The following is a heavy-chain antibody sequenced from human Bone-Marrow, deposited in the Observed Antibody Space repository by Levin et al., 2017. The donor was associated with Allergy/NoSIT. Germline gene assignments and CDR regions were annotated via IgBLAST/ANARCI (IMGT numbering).Heavy chain of an antibody. CDR1: GGSIGGTDYY. J-gene: IGHJ5*01. V-gene: IGHV4-31*03. CDR2: IYFKGAT. CDR3: ARTRAEAGKAWFES. D-gene: IGHD6-13*01. Sequence: SETLSLTCTVSGGSIGGTDYYWSWIRQLPGTGLQWIGYIYFKGATHYNPSLQSRVSISVDTSKNQFSLNLNSVTVADTAVYCCARTRAEAGKAWFESWGQGMLVTVSS.